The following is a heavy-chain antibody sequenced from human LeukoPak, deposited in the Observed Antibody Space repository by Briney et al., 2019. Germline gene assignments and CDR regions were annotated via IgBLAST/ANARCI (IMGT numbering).Heavy chain of an antibody. V-gene: IGHV3-23*01. CDR3: AKPGYCSGGSCSWYYYGMDV. J-gene: IGHJ6*02. CDR2: ISGSGGST. CDR1: GFTFRSYA. D-gene: IGHD2-15*01. Sequence: PGGSLRLSCAASGFTFRSYAMSWVRQAPGKGLEWVSAISGSGGSTYYADSVKGRFTISRDNSKNTLYLQMNSLRAEDTAVYYCAKPGYCSGGSCSWYYYGMDVWGQGTTVTVSS.